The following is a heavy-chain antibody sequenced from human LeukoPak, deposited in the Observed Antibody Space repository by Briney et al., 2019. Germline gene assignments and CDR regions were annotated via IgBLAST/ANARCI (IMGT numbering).Heavy chain of an antibody. V-gene: IGHV3-33*01. CDR1: GFTFSSYG. J-gene: IGHJ5*02. D-gene: IGHD6-19*01. CDR2: IWSDGSNK. Sequence: GGSLRLSCAASGFTFSSYGMHWVRQAPGKGLEWVAVIWSDGSNKYYADSVKGRFTISRDNSKNTLFLQMNSLRTEDTAVYYCARDSLGTSSGWFDPWGQGTLVTVSS. CDR3: ARDSLGTSSGWFDP.